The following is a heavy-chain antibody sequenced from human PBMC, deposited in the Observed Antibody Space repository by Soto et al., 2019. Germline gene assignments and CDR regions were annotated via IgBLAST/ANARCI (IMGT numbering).Heavy chain of an antibody. CDR1: GFTFSLYS. D-gene: IGHD3-10*01. V-gene: IGHV3-48*02. J-gene: IGHJ6*02. CDR2: ISRSSTVI. Sequence: EVQLVESGGGLVQPGGSLRLSCAASGFTFSLYSMSWVRQAPGKGLEWVSYISRSSTVIHYADSVKGRFTISRDDATNSMHLQMNSLRDGDTAVYYCAMAVTWGLDVWGQGTTVSISS. CDR3: AMAVTWGLDV.